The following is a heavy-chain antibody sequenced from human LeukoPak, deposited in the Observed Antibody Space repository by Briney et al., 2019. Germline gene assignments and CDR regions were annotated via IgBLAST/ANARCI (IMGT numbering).Heavy chain of an antibody. CDR1: GFTFSSYS. D-gene: IGHD2-8*01. CDR2: ISSSSSTI. CDR3: ARVRGTYCTTSTCQPAFDI. J-gene: IGHJ3*02. Sequence: GGSLRLSCAASGFTFSSYSMNWVRQAPGKGLEWVSYISSSSSTIFYADSVKGRFTISRDNANNSLYLQMNSLRAEDTAVYYCARVRGTYCTTSTCQPAFDIWGQGTLVTVSS. V-gene: IGHV3-48*01.